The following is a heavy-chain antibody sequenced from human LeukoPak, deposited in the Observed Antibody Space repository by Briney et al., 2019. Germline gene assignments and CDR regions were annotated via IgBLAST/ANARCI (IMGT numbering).Heavy chain of an antibody. D-gene: IGHD6-6*01. CDR3: ARGDQKLYYFDY. CDR2: INHSGST. CDR1: GGSFSGYY. V-gene: IGHV4-34*01. Sequence: PSETLSLTCAVYGGSFSGYYWSWIRQPPGKGLEWIGEINHSGSTNYNPSLKSRVTISVDTSKNQFSLKLSSVTAADTAVYYCARGDQKLYYFDYWGQGTLVTVSS. J-gene: IGHJ4*02.